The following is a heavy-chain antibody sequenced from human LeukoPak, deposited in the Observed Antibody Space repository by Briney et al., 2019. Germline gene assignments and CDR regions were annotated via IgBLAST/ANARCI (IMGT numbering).Heavy chain of an antibody. CDR3: AKGPQSTYYYYMDV. D-gene: IGHD2-2*01. V-gene: IGHV3-23*01. CDR1: GFTFSSYA. Sequence: VGSLRLSSAASGFTFSSYAMSWARQAPGQGLEWVSGISGSGGSTYYADSVKGRFTISRDNSKNTLYLQMNSLRAEDTAVYYCAKGPQSTYYYYMDVWGKGTTVTVSS. CDR2: ISGSGGST. J-gene: IGHJ6*03.